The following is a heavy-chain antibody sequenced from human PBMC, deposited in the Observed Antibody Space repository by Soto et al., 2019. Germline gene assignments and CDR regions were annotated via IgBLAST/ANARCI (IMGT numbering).Heavy chain of an antibody. CDR1: GFSLSTSGVG. CDR3: AHSGDLRYFDWLSDYYYGMDV. D-gene: IGHD3-9*01. V-gene: IGHV2-5*01. J-gene: IGHJ6*02. CDR2: IYWNDDK. Sequence: SGPTLVNPTQTLTLTCTFSGFSLSTSGVGVGWIRQPPGKALEWLALIYWNDDKRYSPSLKSRLTITKDTSKNQVVLTMTNMDPVDTATYYCAHSGDLRYFDWLSDYYYGMDVWGQGTTVTVSS.